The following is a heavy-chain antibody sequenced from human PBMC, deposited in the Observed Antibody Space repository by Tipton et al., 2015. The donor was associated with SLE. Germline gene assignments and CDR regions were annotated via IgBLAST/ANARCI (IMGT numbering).Heavy chain of an antibody. V-gene: IGHV1-8*01. CDR1: GYPFINYD. Sequence: QVQLVQSGAEVKKPGASVKVSCKASGYPFINYDINWVRQATGQGLEWMGWMNPITGNTGYAQKFQGRVTMTRNTSIITAYMELSSLRSDDTAVYFCARGRYYGMDVWGTGTTVTVSS. J-gene: IGHJ6*04. CDR3: ARGRYYGMDV. CDR2: MNPITGNT.